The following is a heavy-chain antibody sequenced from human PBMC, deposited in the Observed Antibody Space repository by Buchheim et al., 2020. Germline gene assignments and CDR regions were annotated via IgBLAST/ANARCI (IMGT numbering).Heavy chain of an antibody. Sequence: QVQLQQWGAGLLKPSETLSLTCAVYGGSFSDHYWSWIRQPPGKGLEWIGEINQSGSTNYNPSLKSRVTISVDTSKNQFSLKLSSVTAADTAVYYCARGLGLRGYYYYGMDVWGQGTT. D-gene: IGHD5-12*01. J-gene: IGHJ6*02. CDR3: ARGLGLRGYYYYGMDV. CDR2: INQSGST. V-gene: IGHV4-34*01. CDR1: GGSFSDHY.